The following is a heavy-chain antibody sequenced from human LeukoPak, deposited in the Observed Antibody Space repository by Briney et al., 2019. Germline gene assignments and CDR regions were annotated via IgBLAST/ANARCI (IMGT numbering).Heavy chain of an antibody. Sequence: ASVKVSCKASGYTFTNYDINWVRQATGPGLEWMGWMNPNSGNTGYAQKFQGRVTMTRNTSISTAYMELSSPKAEDTAVYYCARGRGSSSGWRRFDYWGQGSLVSVSS. J-gene: IGHJ4*02. CDR1: GYTFTNYD. CDR3: ARGRGSSSGWRRFDY. D-gene: IGHD6-19*01. CDR2: MNPNSGNT. V-gene: IGHV1-8*01.